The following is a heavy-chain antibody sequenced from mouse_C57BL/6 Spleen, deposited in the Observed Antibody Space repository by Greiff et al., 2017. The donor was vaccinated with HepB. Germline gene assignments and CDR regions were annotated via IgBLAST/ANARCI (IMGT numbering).Heavy chain of an antibody. J-gene: IGHJ1*03. CDR1: GYTFTDYE. Sequence: VQLQQSGAELVRPGASVTLSCKASGYTFTDYEMHWVKQTPVHGLEWIGAIDPETGGTAYNQKFKGKAILTADKSSSTAYMGLRSLTSEDSAVYYCTRSSLYYYGSSRYFDVWGTGTTVTVSS. V-gene: IGHV1-15*01. CDR2: IDPETGGT. CDR3: TRSSLYYYGSSRYFDV. D-gene: IGHD1-1*01.